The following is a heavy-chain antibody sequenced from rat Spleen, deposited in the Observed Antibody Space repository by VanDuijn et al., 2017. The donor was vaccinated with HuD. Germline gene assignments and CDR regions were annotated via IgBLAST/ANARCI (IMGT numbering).Heavy chain of an antibody. V-gene: IGHV5-22*01. CDR3: ARLGGLRNWFAY. D-gene: IGHD4-3*01. CDR1: GFTFNNYW. CDR2: ISYEGSST. J-gene: IGHJ3*01. Sequence: EVQLVESDGGLVQPGRSLKLSCVASGFTFNNYWMTWIRQAPKKGLEWVASISYEGSSTYYRDSVKGRFTISRDTAQNILYLQMNSPRSEDTATYFCARLGGLRNWFAYWGQGTLVTVSS.